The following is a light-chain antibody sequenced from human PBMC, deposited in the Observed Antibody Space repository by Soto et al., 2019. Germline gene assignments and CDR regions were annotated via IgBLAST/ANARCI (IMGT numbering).Light chain of an antibody. CDR2: GAS. CDR3: QQYDNWPPA. V-gene: IGKV3D-15*01. CDR1: QSVSSN. Sequence: EIVMTQSPATLSVSPGERATLSCRASQSVSSNLAWYQQKPGQAPRLLIYGASTRATGIPARFSGSGSETEFTLTISSLQSADFAVYYCQQYDNWPPAFGGGTKVEIK. J-gene: IGKJ4*01.